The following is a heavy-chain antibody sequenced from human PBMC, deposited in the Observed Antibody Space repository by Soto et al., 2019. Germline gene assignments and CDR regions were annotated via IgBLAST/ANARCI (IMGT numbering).Heavy chain of an antibody. CDR3: ASNGGYCSSTSCYVEQGYYYYGMDV. CDR1: GFTFSSYW. V-gene: IGHV3-74*01. J-gene: IGHJ6*02. Sequence: GGSLRLSCEASGFTFSSYWMHWVRQAPGKGLVWVSRINSDGSSTSYADSVKGRFTISRDNAKNTLYLQMNSLRAEDTAVYYCASNGGYCSSTSCYVEQGYYYYGMDVWGQGTTVTVSS. CDR2: INSDGSST. D-gene: IGHD2-2*01.